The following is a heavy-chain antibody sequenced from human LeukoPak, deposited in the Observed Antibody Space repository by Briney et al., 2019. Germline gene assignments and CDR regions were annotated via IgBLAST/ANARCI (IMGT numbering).Heavy chain of an antibody. CDR1: GGSINNHY. J-gene: IGHJ4*02. CDR3: ASLGFCTGTRCLEDS. V-gene: IGHV4-59*11. D-gene: IGHD2-2*03. CDR2: IHSTGTT. Sequence: SETLSLTCTVSGGSINNHYWSWIRQPPGKGLEWIRYIHSTGTTHYNPSLKSRVTISVDRSENQFSLKVTSVTAADTAVYYCASLGFCTGTRCLEDSWGQGTLVTVAS.